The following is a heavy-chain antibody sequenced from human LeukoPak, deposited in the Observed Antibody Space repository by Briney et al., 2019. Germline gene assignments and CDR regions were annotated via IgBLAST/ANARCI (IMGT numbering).Heavy chain of an antibody. D-gene: IGHD5-12*01. CDR2: FYSGGST. V-gene: IGHV3-66*01. J-gene: IGHJ4*02. CDR1: GFAVSSNY. CDR3: ARGRGYSGYDESYPFDY. Sequence: GGSLRLSCAASGFAVSSNYMNWVRQAPGKGLEWPSVFYSGGSTDYADSVKGRFTMSRDNSKNTLYLQMNSLRAEDTAVYYCARGRGYSGYDESYPFDYWGQGTLVTVSS.